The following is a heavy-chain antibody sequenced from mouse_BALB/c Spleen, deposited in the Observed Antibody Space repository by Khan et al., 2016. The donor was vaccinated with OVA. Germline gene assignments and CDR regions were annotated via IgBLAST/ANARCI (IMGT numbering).Heavy chain of an antibody. Sequence: EVNVVESGGDLVKPGGSLKLSCAASGFTFSTYGMSWVRQTPDKRLEWVATISSGGSYTYYPDNVKGRFTISRDNAKNTLYLQMSSLKSEDTAMYYCARLAYYYNSEGFAYWGQGTLVTVSA. V-gene: IGHV5-6*01. CDR1: GFTFSTYG. CDR3: ARLAYYYNSEGFAY. CDR2: ISSGGSYT. D-gene: IGHD1-1*01. J-gene: IGHJ3*01.